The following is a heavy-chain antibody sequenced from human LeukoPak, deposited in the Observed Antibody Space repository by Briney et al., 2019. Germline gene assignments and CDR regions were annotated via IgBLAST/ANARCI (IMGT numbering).Heavy chain of an antibody. Sequence: PSETLSLTCTVSGGSISSGGYYWSWIRQHPGKGLEWIGYIYYSGSTYYNPSLKSRVTISVDTSKNQFSLKLSSVTAADTAVYYCARDQGDYYDSSGLRPWWYYGMDVWSQGTTVTVSS. J-gene: IGHJ6*02. CDR2: IYYSGST. D-gene: IGHD3-22*01. CDR3: ARDQGDYYDSSGLRPWWYYGMDV. V-gene: IGHV4-31*03. CDR1: GGSISSGGYY.